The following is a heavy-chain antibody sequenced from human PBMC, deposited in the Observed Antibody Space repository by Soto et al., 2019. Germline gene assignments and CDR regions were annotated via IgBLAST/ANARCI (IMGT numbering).Heavy chain of an antibody. D-gene: IGHD4-17*01. CDR3: ARSPEATVTAFDY. CDR1: GGSISSGGYY. J-gene: IGHJ4*02. CDR2: IYYRGSI. V-gene: IGHV4-31*03. Sequence: QVQLQESGPGLVKPSQTLSLTCTVSGGSISSGGYYWSWFRQHPGKSLEWIGYIYYRGSIYYNPSLKSRVTISADTSKNQFSLKLSSVTAADTAVFYCARSPEATVTAFDYWGQGTLVTVSS.